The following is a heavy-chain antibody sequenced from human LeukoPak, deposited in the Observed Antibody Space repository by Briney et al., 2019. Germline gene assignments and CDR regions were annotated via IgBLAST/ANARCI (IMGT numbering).Heavy chain of an antibody. V-gene: IGHV3-30*04. CDR1: GFTFSSYA. CDR3: VCMDV. Sequence: GGSLRLSCAASGFTFSSYAMHWVRQAPGKGLEWVAVISYDGSNKYYADPVKGRFTISRDNSKNTLYLQMNSLRAEDTAVYYCVCMDVWGQGTTVTVSS. J-gene: IGHJ6*02. CDR2: ISYDGSNK.